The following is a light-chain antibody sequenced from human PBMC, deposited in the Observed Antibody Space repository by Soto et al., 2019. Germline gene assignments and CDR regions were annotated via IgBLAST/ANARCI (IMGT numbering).Light chain of an antibody. Sequence: IQMTHSPSTLSASVGARATITFRSSQSIRSWLAWYQQKPGKAPKLLIYAASSLQSGVPSRFSGSRSGTDFTLTISSLQPEDFATYYCQQLNSYPFITFGQGTQLEIK. V-gene: IGKV1-5*01. CDR1: QSIRSW. CDR2: AAS. CDR3: QQLNSYPFIT. J-gene: IGKJ5*01.